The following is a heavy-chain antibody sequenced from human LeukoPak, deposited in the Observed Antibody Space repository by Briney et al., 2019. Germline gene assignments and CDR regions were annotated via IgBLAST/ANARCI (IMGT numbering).Heavy chain of an antibody. J-gene: IGHJ6*02. D-gene: IGHD3-3*01. CDR2: IYTSGST. CDR3: ARVFDDSSNGMDV. V-gene: IGHV4-4*07. Sequence: SETLSLTCTVSGASISSYYWSWVRQPAGKGLEWLGRIYTSGSTNYNPSLKSRVTMSVDTSKNQFSLRLSSVTAAYTAVYYCARVFDDSSNGMDVWGQGTTVTVSS. CDR1: GASISSYY.